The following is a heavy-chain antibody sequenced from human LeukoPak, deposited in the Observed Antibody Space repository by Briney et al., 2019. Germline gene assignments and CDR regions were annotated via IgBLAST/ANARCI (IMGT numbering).Heavy chain of an antibody. D-gene: IGHD6-13*01. CDR2: IWYDGSNK. J-gene: IGHJ4*02. Sequence: GGSLRLSCAVSGFTFSSYWMHWVRQAPGKGLEWVAVIWYDGSNKYYADSVKGRFTISRDNSKNTLYLQMNSLRAEDTAVYYCAKDGEGAAGTVDYWGQGTLVTVSS. CDR3: AKDGEGAAGTVDY. V-gene: IGHV3-30*02. CDR1: GFTFSSYW.